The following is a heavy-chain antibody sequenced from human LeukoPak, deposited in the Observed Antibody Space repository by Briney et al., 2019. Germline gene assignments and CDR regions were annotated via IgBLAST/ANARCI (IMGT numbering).Heavy chain of an antibody. CDR2: IIPIFGTA. CDR1: GGTFSSYA. CDR3: AAYSGSLTRTFDY. V-gene: IGHV1-69*05. Sequence: SVKVSCKASGGTFSSYAISWVRQAPGQGLERMGGIIPIFGTANYAQKFQGRVTITTDESTSTAYMELSSLRSEDTAVYYCAAYSGSLTRTFDYWGQGTLVTVSS. J-gene: IGHJ4*02. D-gene: IGHD1-26*01.